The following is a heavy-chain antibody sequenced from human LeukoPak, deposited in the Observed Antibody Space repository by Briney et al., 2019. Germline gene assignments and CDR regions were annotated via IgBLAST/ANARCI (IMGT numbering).Heavy chain of an antibody. Sequence: PGGSLRLSCAASGFTFSSYAMHWVRQAPGKGLEWVAVISYDGSNKYYADSVKGRFTISRDNSKNTLYLQMNSLGAEDTAVYYCAKGWGNYMDVWGKGTTVTVSS. CDR3: AKGWGNYMDV. J-gene: IGHJ6*03. D-gene: IGHD7-27*01. V-gene: IGHV3-30-3*01. CDR1: GFTFSSYA. CDR2: ISYDGSNK.